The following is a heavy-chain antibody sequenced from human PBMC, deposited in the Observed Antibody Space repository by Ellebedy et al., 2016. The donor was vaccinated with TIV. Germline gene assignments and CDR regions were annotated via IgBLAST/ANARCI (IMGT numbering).Heavy chain of an antibody. CDR3: AKDQGGTMVRGAAGYYGMDV. V-gene: IGHV3-23*01. CDR1: GFTFSSYA. J-gene: IGHJ6*02. D-gene: IGHD3-10*01. CDR2: ISGSGGST. Sequence: PGGSLRLSCAASGFTFSSYAMSWVRQAPGKGLEWVSAISGSGGSTYYADSVKGRFTISRDNSKNTLYLQMNSLRAEDTAVYYCAKDQGGTMVRGAAGYYGMDVWGQGTTVTVSS.